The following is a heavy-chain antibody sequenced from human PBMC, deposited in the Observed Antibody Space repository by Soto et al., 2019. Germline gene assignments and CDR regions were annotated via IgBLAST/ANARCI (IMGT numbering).Heavy chain of an antibody. D-gene: IGHD3-22*01. J-gene: IGHJ4*02. CDR1: GFTFSNYA. V-gene: IGHV3-23*01. CDR3: AKGHYYDSSGLYYFEY. CDR2: IVGSGGGT. Sequence: GGSLRLSCAASGFTFSNYAMTWVRQAPGKGLEWVSAIVGSGGGTYYADSVKGRFTISRDNSKNTLYLEVNSLRAEDTAVYYCAKGHYYDSSGLYYFEYWGRGTLVTVSS.